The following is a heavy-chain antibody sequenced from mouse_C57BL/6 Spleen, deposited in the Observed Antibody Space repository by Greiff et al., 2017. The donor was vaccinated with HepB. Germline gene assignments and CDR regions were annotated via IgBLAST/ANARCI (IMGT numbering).Heavy chain of an antibody. J-gene: IGHJ2*01. CDR1: GFTFSSYG. Sequence: EVMLVESGGDLVKPGGSLKLSCAASGFTFSSYGMSWVRQTPDKRLEWVATISSGGSYTYYPDSVKGRFTISRDNAKNTLYLQMSSLKSEDTAMYYCARRGEGGYFDYWGQGTTLTVSS. CDR2: ISSGGSYT. CDR3: ARRGEGGYFDY. V-gene: IGHV5-6*02.